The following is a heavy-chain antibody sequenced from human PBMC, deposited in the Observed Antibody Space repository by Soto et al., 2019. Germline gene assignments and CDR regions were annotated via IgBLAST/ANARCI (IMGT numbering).Heavy chain of an antibody. Sequence: SETLSLTCAVYGGSFSAYYWTWIRQPPGKGLEWIGEIDHSGSARYNSSLESRATISVDTSKNQFSLKLNSVTAADTAVYYCARAVSGYTGYDYNWFDPWGQGTLVTVSS. CDR3: ARAVSGYTGYDYNWFDP. J-gene: IGHJ5*02. V-gene: IGHV4-34*01. D-gene: IGHD5-12*01. CDR2: IDHSGSA. CDR1: GGSFSAYY.